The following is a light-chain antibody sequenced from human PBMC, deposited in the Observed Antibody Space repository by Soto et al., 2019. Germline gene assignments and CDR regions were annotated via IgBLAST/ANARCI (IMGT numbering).Light chain of an antibody. CDR1: SSDVGAHNY. V-gene: IGLV2-14*01. Sequence: QSVLTQPASVSGSPGQSITISCTGTSSDVGAHNYVSWYQQHSGKAPKLIIYEVTNRPSGVSNRFSAPKSGNTASLTIFGLQAEDEGDYYCSSYTSRSSWVFGGGTELTVL. CDR2: EVT. J-gene: IGLJ3*02. CDR3: SSYTSRSSWV.